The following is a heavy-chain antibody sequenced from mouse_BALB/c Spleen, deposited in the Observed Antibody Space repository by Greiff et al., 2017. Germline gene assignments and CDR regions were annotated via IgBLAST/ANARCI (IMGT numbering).Heavy chain of an antibody. V-gene: IGHV1-87*01. Sequence: VQLQQSGAELARPGASVKLSCKASGYTFTSYWMQWVKQRPGQGLEWIGAIYPGDGDTRYTQKFKGKATLTADKSSSTAYMQLSSLASEDSAVYYCARGGTVYAMDYWGQGTSVTVSS. CDR3: ARGGTVYAMDY. CDR2: IYPGDGDT. J-gene: IGHJ4*01. D-gene: IGHD1-1*01. CDR1: GYTFTSYW.